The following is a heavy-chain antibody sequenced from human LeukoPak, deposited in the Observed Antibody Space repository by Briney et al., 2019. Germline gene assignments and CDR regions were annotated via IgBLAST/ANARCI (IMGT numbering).Heavy chain of an antibody. CDR3: ATAADGIFDY. J-gene: IGHJ4*02. CDR2: ISGSGGST. D-gene: IGHD1-14*01. V-gene: IGHV3-23*01. CDR1: GFTFSSYA. Sequence: GGSLRLSCAASGFTFSSYAMSWVRQAPGKGLEWVSAISGSGGSTYYTDSVKGRFTISRDNSKNTLYLQMNSLRAEDTAVYFCATAADGIFDYWGQGTLVTVSS.